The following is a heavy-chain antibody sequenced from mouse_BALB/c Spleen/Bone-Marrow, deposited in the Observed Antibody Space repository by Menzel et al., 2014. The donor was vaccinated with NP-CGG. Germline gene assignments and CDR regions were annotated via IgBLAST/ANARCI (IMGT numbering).Heavy chain of an antibody. Sequence: QVQLQQSGPELVKPGASVKMSCKASGYTFTDYVISWVKQRTGQGLEWIGEIYPGSGSTYYNEKFKGKATLTADKSSNTAYMQLSSLISEDSAVYFCARCGGLRDFDYWGQGTTLTVSS. V-gene: IGHV1-77*01. J-gene: IGHJ2*01. D-gene: IGHD2-4*01. CDR1: GYTFTDYV. CDR3: ARCGGLRDFDY. CDR2: IYPGSGST.